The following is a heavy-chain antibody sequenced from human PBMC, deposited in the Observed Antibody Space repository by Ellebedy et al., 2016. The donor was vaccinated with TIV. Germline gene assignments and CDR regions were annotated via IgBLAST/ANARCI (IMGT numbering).Heavy chain of an antibody. J-gene: IGHJ6*03. CDR3: ARRGPLYYYYYMDV. CDR1: GGSFSGYY. V-gene: IGHV4-34*01. CDR2: INHSGST. Sequence: GSLRLSXAVYGGSFSGYYWSWIRQPPGKGLEWIGEINHSGSTNYNPSLKSRVTISVDTSKNQFSLKLSSVTAADTAVYYCARRGPLYYYYYMDVWGKGTTVTVSS.